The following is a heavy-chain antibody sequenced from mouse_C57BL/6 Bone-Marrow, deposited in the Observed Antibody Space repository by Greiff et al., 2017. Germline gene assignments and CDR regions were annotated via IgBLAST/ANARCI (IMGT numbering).Heavy chain of an antibody. V-gene: IGHV1-76*01. Sequence: VQLQQSGAELVRPGASVKLSCTASGYTFTDYYINWVKQRPGQGLEWIARIYPGSGNTYYNEKFKGKATLTAEKSSSTAYMQLSSLTSEDSAVYFCARWGSFDYWGQGTTLTVSS. CDR3: ARWGSFDY. CDR1: GYTFTDYY. CDR2: IYPGSGNT. J-gene: IGHJ2*01.